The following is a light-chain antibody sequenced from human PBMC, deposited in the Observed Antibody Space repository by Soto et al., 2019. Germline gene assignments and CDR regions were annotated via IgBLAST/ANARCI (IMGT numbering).Light chain of an antibody. V-gene: IGLV2-14*01. J-gene: IGLJ1*01. CDR3: SSYTRSSPYV. CDR2: DVS. CDR1: SSDVCGYNY. Sequence: QSALTQPASVSGSPGQSITISCTGTSSDVCGYNYVSWYQQYPGKAPKLMNYDVSNRPSGVPNRFSGSKSGNTASLTISGLQAEDEADYYSSSYTRSSPYVFGTGTKVTVL.